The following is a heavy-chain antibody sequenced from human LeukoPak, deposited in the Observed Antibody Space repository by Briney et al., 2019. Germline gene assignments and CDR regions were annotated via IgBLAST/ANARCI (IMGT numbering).Heavy chain of an antibody. V-gene: IGHV3-23*01. CDR1: GFTFSSYA. CDR2: VSGSGGST. J-gene: IGHJ3*02. D-gene: IGHD2-15*01. CDR3: AKGSGGTRPHAFDI. Sequence: GGSLRLSCAVSGFTFSSYAMSWVRQAPGKGLEWVSAVSGSGGSTFYADSVKGRFTISRDNSKNTLYLQMNSLRAEDTAVYYCAKGSGGTRPHAFDIWGQGTMVTVSS.